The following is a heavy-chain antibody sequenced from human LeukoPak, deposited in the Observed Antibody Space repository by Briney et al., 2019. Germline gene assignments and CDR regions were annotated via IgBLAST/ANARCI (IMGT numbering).Heavy chain of an antibody. CDR3: ARGLGGRDDY. V-gene: IGHV4-34*01. Sequence: PSETLSLTCAVYGESFGAYYWSWIRQPPGKGLEWIGEINHSGSTNYNPSLKSRVTLSVDTSKNQFSLNLTSVTAADTAVYYCARGLGGRDDYWGQGTLVTVS. J-gene: IGHJ4*02. D-gene: IGHD1-26*01. CDR2: INHSGST. CDR1: GESFGAYY.